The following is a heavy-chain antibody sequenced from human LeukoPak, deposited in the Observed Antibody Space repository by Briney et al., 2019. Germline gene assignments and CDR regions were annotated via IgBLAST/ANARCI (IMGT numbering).Heavy chain of an antibody. CDR2: LSGSGAKT. V-gene: IGHV3-23*01. CDR3: AKDQGSYGMDV. Sequence: PGGSLRLSCAASGFTFSSYAMNWVRQAPGKGLQWVSALSGSGAKTYYADSVKGRFTISRDNSKNTLYLQMNRLRAVDTAVYYCAKDQGSYGMDVWGQGTTVTVSS. CDR1: GFTFSSYA. J-gene: IGHJ6*02.